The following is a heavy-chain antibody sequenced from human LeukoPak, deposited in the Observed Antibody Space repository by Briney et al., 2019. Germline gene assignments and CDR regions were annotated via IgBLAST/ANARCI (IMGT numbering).Heavy chain of an antibody. Sequence: SVKVSCKASGGTFSSYAISWVRQAPGQGLEWMGGIIPIFGTANYAQKFQGRVTITADKSTSTAYMELSSLRSEDTAVYYCARDFLNCSSTSCFMNWFDPWDQGTLVTVSS. J-gene: IGHJ5*02. CDR3: ARDFLNCSSTSCFMNWFDP. D-gene: IGHD2-2*01. V-gene: IGHV1-69*06. CDR2: IIPIFGTA. CDR1: GGTFSSYA.